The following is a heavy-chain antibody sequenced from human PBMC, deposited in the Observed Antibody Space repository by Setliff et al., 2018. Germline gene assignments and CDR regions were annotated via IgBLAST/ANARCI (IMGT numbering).Heavy chain of an antibody. Sequence: SETLSLTCTVPGGSISSISYYWGWIRQPPGKGLEWIGTIYDSGKTYYNPSLKSRVTISVDTSKNQFSLKLRSVTAADTAVYYCARTGTYRYFDYWGQGALVTVSS. CDR3: ARTGTYRYFDY. CDR2: IYDSGKT. CDR1: GGSISSISYY. V-gene: IGHV4-39*01. D-gene: IGHD1-1*01. J-gene: IGHJ4*02.